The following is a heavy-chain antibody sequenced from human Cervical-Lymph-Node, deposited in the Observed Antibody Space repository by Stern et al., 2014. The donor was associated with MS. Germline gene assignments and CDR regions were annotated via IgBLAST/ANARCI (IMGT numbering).Heavy chain of an antibody. CDR3: AVRYCSGGRCYSVPDV. CDR1: EYTNNNYL. J-gene: IGHJ6*02. Sequence: QDQLVQSGPEVKKPSASLTVSCTASEYTNNNYLIHCVRHAPGQRPPSRGVLNPTGATNYEQQVPERGKITTDASTSTFYMELSRLRSEATAVYYCAVRYCSGGRCYSVPDVWGQGTTVIVSS. V-gene: IGHV1-46*02. CDR2: LNPTGAT. D-gene: IGHD2-15*01.